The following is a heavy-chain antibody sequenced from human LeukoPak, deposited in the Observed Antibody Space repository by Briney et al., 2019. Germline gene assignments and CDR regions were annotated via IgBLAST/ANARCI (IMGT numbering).Heavy chain of an antibody. Sequence: RASVKVSCKASGGTVSSYTISWVRQAPGQGLEWMGRIIPILGIANYAQKFQGRVTITADKSTSTAYMELSSLRSEDTAVYYCARDLGRNYYDSSKFDYWGQGTLVTVSS. CDR3: ARDLGRNYYDSSKFDY. D-gene: IGHD3-22*01. V-gene: IGHV1-69*04. CDR2: IIPILGIA. CDR1: GGTVSSYT. J-gene: IGHJ4*02.